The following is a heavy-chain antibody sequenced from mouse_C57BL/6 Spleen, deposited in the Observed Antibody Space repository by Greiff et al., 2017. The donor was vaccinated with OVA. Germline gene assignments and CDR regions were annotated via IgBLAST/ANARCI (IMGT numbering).Heavy chain of an antibody. CDR2: ISSGGDYI. CDR1: GFTFSSYA. J-gene: IGHJ2*01. CDR3: TRAAQATYYFDY. V-gene: IGHV5-9-1*02. Sequence: EVHLVESGEGLVKPGGSLKLSCAASGFTFSSYAMSWVRQTPEKRLEWVAYISSGGDYIYYADTVKGRFTISRDNARNTLYLQMSSLKSEDTAMYYCTRAAQATYYFDYWGQGTTLTVSS. D-gene: IGHD3-2*02.